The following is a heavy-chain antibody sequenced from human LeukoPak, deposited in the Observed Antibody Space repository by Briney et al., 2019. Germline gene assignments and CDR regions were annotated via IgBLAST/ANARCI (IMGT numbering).Heavy chain of an antibody. CDR3: ARDSTYYYDSGSSGPHYFGN. Sequence: GGSLRLSCAASGFTFSNYAMHWVRQAPGRGLEWVSLISSGGTYEYYADSVKGRFTISRDNSKNTLYLQLNSLRAEDTAVYYCARDSTYYYDSGSSGPHYFGNWGQGTLVTVSS. CDR1: GFTFSNYA. D-gene: IGHD3-10*01. CDR2: ISSGGTYE. V-gene: IGHV3-30*07. J-gene: IGHJ4*02.